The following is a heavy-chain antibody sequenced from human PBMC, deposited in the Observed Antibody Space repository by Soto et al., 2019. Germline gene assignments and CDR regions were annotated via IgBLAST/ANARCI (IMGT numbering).Heavy chain of an antibody. CDR3: ARGASGWTEWFDP. D-gene: IGHD6-19*01. V-gene: IGHV4-31*03. CDR1: GGSISSGGYY. CDR2: IYYSGGT. Sequence: QVQLQESGPGLMKPSQTLSLTCTVSGGSISSGGYYWSWIRQHPGKGLEWIGYIYYSGGTYYNPSLKSRVTISLDTSKNQFSVKLFSVTAADTAVYYCARGASGWTEWFDPWGQGTLVTVSS. J-gene: IGHJ5*02.